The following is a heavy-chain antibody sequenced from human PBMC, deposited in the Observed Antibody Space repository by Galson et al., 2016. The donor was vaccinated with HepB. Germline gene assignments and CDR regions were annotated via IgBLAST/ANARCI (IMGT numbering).Heavy chain of an antibody. CDR2: ISSSSNDI. Sequence: SLRLSCAASGFTFSKYSMHWVRQAPGKGLQWVSSISSSSNDIPYADSMKGRFTISRDNSKNSLYLQMFSLRADDTAVYYCTRDSSNIDLWGRGALVTVSS. V-gene: IGHV3-21*01. D-gene: IGHD1/OR15-1a*01. CDR1: GFTFSKYS. J-gene: IGHJ2*01. CDR3: TRDSSNIDL.